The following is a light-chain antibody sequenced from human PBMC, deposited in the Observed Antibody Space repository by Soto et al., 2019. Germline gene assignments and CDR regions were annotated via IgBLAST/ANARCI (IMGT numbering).Light chain of an antibody. CDR2: GAS. CDR3: QQYGSSPPWKT. CDR1: QSVSSSY. J-gene: IGKJ1*01. V-gene: IGKV3-20*01. Sequence: EIVLTQSPGTLSLSPGERATLSCRASQSVSSSYLAWYQQKPGQAPRLLIYGASSRATGITDRFSGSGSGTDFTLTISRLEPEDFAVYYCQQYGSSPPWKTFGQGTKVEIK.